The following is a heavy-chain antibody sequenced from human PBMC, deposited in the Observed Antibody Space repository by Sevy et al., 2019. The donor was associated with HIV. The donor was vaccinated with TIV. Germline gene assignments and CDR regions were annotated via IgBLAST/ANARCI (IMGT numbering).Heavy chain of an antibody. Sequence: GGSLRLSCAASGFTFSSYWMSWVRQAPGKGLEWVANIKQDGSEKYYVDSVKGRFTISRDNAKNSLYRQMNSLRAEDTAVYYCARVGATAMVLYFDYWGQGTLVTVSS. V-gene: IGHV3-7*01. D-gene: IGHD5-18*01. CDR3: ARVGATAMVLYFDY. CDR1: GFTFSSYW. J-gene: IGHJ4*02. CDR2: IKQDGSEK.